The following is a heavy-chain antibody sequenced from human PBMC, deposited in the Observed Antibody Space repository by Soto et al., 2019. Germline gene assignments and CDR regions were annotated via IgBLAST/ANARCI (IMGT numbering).Heavy chain of an antibody. CDR2: IWYDGSNK. Sequence: QVQLVESGGGVVQPGRSLRLSCTASGFTLSSYGMHWVRLAPGKGLEWEALIWYDGSNKYYADSVKGRFTISRDNSKNTLYLQMNSLRAEDTAVYYCASRPLYETGDYYSFGMDVWGQGTTVTVSS. CDR1: GFTLSSYG. CDR3: ASRPLYETGDYYSFGMDV. V-gene: IGHV3-33*01. D-gene: IGHD3-3*01. J-gene: IGHJ6*02.